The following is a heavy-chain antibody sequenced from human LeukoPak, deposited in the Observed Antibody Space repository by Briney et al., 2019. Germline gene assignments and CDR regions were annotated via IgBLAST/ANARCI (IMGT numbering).Heavy chain of an antibody. J-gene: IGHJ4*02. Sequence: GASVKVSCKVSGYTLTELSMHWVRQAPGKGLEWMGGFDPEDGETIYAQKFQGRVTITADKSTSTAYMELSSLRAEDTALYYCARDKQWLENFDYWGQGTLVTVSS. D-gene: IGHD6-19*01. V-gene: IGHV1-24*01. CDR2: FDPEDGET. CDR3: ARDKQWLENFDY. CDR1: GYTLTELS.